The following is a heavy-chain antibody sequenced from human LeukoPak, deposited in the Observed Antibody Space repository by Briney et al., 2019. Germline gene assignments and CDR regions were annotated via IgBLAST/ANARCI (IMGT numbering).Heavy chain of an antibody. J-gene: IGHJ4*02. CDR1: GGSISSYY. D-gene: IGHD3-9*01. V-gene: IGHV4-59*12. Sequence: SETLSLTCTVSGGSISSYYWSWIRQPPGQGLEWIGYISDSGSTNYNPSLKSRVTISVDTSKNQFSLKLSSVTAADTAVYYCARGFRYYDILTGYSSGEYFDYWGQGTLVTVSS. CDR3: ARGFRYYDILTGYSSGEYFDY. CDR2: ISDSGST.